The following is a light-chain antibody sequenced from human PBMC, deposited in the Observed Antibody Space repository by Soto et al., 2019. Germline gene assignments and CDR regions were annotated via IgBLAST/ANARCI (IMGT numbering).Light chain of an antibody. CDR1: QSISXW. CDR2: AAS. J-gene: IGKJ4*01. V-gene: IGKV1-12*01. CDR3: QQANSFPLT. Sequence: DIQMTQSPSTLSASVGDRVTITCRASQSISXWLXWYXXKXGXXXKXXXYAASSLQSGVPSRFSGSGYGTDFTLTISSLQPEDFATYYCQQANSFPLTFGGGNKVDIK.